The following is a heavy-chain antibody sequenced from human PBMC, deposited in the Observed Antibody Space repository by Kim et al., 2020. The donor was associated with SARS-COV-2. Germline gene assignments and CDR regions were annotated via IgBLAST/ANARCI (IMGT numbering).Heavy chain of an antibody. J-gene: IGHJ5*02. CDR1: GYTFMSYG. V-gene: IGHV1-18*01. Sequence: ASVKVSCKTSGYTFMSYGITWVRQAPGQGPEWLGWISAYDGGTNYAQRLQGRLTVTMDSSTETVFMELRNLRSDDTAVYYCARGDFDASGFWNHWGQGTLVIVSS. CDR3: ARGDFDASGFWNH. D-gene: IGHD6-19*01. CDR2: ISAYDGGT.